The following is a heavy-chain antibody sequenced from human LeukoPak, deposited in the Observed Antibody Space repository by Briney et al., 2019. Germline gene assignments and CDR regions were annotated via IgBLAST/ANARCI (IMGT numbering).Heavy chain of an antibody. J-gene: IGHJ2*01. V-gene: IGHV1-69*13. Sequence: SVKVSCKASGGTFSSYAISWVRQAPGQGLEWMGGIIPIFGTANYAQKFQGRVTITADESTSTAYMELSSLRSEDTAVYYCARVYCSGGSCYTSGVGWYFDLWGRGTLVTVSS. CDR1: GGTFSSYA. CDR2: IIPIFGTA. CDR3: ARVYCSGGSCYTSGVGWYFDL. D-gene: IGHD2-15*01.